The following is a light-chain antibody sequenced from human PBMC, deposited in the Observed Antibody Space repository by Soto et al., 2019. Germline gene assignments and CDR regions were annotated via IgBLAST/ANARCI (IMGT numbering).Light chain of an antibody. Sequence: EIVMTQSPATLSVSPGERATLSCRASQSVNSNLAWYQQKPGQAPRLLIYDASTRATGIPARFSGSGSGTDFTLTISSLQSEDFAVYYCQQYGSSPITFGQGTRLEIK. CDR1: QSVNSN. CDR2: DAS. V-gene: IGKV3-15*01. CDR3: QQYGSSPIT. J-gene: IGKJ5*01.